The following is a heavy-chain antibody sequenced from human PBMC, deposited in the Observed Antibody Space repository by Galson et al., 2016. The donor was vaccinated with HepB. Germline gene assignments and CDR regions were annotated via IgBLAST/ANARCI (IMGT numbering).Heavy chain of an antibody. V-gene: IGHV3-9*01. CDR1: GFTFDDYA. CDR3: AKVMVTVRRVSYLHYGLHV. CDR2: ISWNSGDI. D-gene: IGHD2-21*02. Sequence: SLRLSCAGSGFTFDDYAIHWVRRAPGKGLEWVAGISWNSGDIHYADSLRGRFTVSRDNAKNSVYLQMNSLRPDDTAFYYCAKVMVTVRRVSYLHYGLHVWGQGTTVTVSS. J-gene: IGHJ6*02.